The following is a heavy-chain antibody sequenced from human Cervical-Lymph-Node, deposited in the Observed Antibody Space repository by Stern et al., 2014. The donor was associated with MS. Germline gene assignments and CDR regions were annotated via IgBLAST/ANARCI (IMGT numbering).Heavy chain of an antibody. CDR1: GFTFSSYS. CDR3: ASLFAAAGYYYYYGMDV. V-gene: IGHV3-21*01. CDR2: ISSSSSYI. D-gene: IGHD6-13*01. J-gene: IGHJ6*02. Sequence: EVQLVESGGGLVKPGGSLRLSCAASGFTFSSYSMNWVRQAPGKGLEWVSSISSSSSYIYYADSVKGRFTISRDNAKNSLYLQMNSLRAEDTAVYYCASLFAAAGYYYYYGMDVWGQGTTVTVSS.